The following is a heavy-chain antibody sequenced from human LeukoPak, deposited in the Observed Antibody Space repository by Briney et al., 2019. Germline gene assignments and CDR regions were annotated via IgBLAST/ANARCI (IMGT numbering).Heavy chain of an antibody. CDR1: GFTFSSYW. CDR3: ARCIVVIPVVRGGGYYGMDV. V-gene: IGHV3-30*03. D-gene: IGHD2-2*01. J-gene: IGHJ6*02. Sequence: GGSLRLSCAASGFTFSSYWMGWVRQAPGKRLEWVAVISPDGSSENYADSVRGRFTISRDNAKKTLYLQLNSLRPEDTAVYYCARCIVVIPVVRGGGYYGMDVWGQGTTVTVSS. CDR2: ISPDGSSE.